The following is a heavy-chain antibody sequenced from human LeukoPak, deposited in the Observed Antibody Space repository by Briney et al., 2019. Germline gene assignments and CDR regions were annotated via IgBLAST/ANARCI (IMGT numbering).Heavy chain of an antibody. Sequence: SETLSLTCTVSGASISSYHWNWIRQSPGKGLEWIGYMYYTGSSNYNPSLQSRVAIAVDTSKNQFSLKLSSVTAANTAVYYCAREAEYESSGHQYFDYWGQGILVTVSS. D-gene: IGHD3-22*01. CDR1: GASISSYH. V-gene: IGHV4-59*01. CDR3: AREAEYESSGHQYFDY. J-gene: IGHJ4*02. CDR2: MYYTGSS.